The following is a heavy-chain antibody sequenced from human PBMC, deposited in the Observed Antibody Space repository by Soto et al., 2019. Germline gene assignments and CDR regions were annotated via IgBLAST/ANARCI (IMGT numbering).Heavy chain of an antibody. CDR3: AREGYNFGPFDY. Sequence: SETLSLTCTVSGGSLSSYYWSWVRRPPGMGLEWIASISYSGTTNYNSSLRSRVTISIDTYKNQFSLKFNAVTAADTALYYCAREGYNFGPFDYWGQGALVTVSP. V-gene: IGHV4-59*01. D-gene: IGHD5-18*01. J-gene: IGHJ4*02. CDR1: GGSLSSYY. CDR2: ISYSGTT.